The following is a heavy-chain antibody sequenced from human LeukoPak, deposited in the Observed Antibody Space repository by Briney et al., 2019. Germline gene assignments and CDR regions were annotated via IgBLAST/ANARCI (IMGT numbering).Heavy chain of an antibody. CDR1: GGSFSSGSYY. J-gene: IGHJ4*02. CDR2: IYYSGST. Sequence: PSETLSLTCTVSGGSFSSGSYYWSWIRQPPGKGLEWIGYIYYSGSTNYNPSLKSRVTISADTSKNQFSLKLSSVTAADTAVYYCARVYGDYGWVFDYWGQGTLVTVSS. CDR3: ARVYGDYGWVFDY. D-gene: IGHD4-17*01. V-gene: IGHV4-61*01.